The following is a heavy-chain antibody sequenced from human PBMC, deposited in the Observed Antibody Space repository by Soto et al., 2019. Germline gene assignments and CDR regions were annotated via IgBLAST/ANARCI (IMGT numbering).Heavy chain of an antibody. V-gene: IGHV4-39*01. Sequence: QLHLQESGPGLVKPSETLSLTCTVSGASFSTSNYYWGWIRQPPGKGLEWIGNIFYGGGTGVTYYNPSLKSRVIISVDTSKNQFSLKLRSITAADTAFYFCARRGGGDSLFDSWGQGKLVTVSS. CDR2: IFYGGGTGVT. D-gene: IGHD4-17*01. CDR1: GASFSTSNYY. J-gene: IGHJ4*02. CDR3: ARRGGGDSLFDS.